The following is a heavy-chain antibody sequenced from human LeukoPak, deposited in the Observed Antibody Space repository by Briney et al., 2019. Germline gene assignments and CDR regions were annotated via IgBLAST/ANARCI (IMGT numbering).Heavy chain of an antibody. CDR2: IYHSDTT. CDR1: GGSISSGDYS. Sequence: SETLSLTCAVSGGSISSGDYSWSWIRQPPGKGLEHIGYIYHSDTTYYNPSLKSRVTISVDESKNQFSLKLSSVTAADTAVYYCAKSPPTKRESYYYGMDVWGQGTTVTVSS. V-gene: IGHV4-30-2*01. CDR3: AKSPPTKRESYYYGMDV. J-gene: IGHJ6*02. D-gene: IGHD2-8*01.